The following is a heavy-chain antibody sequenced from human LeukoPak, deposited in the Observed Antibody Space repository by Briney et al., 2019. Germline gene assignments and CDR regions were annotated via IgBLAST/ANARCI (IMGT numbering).Heavy chain of an antibody. CDR1: GYSISSGYY. CDR3: ARPRPNEKLGIVTGYFDL. J-gene: IGHJ2*01. D-gene: IGHD7-27*01. CDR2: IYHSGST. V-gene: IGHV4-38-2*01. Sequence: PSETLSLTCAVSGYSISSGYYWGWIRQPLGKGLDWIGSIYHSGSTYYNPSLKSRVTISVDTSKNQFSLKLSSVTAADTAVYYCARPRPNEKLGIVTGYFDLWGRGTLVTVSS.